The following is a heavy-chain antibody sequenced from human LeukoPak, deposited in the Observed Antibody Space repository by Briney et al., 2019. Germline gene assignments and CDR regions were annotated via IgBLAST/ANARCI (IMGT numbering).Heavy chain of an antibody. CDR3: AKEYDGY. Sequence: GMSLRLSCAASGFAFISYGMHWVRQAPGKGLEWVAVISKDGSDKKYADSVKGRFIISRDNSRNTLYLQMNSLRAEDTAVYYCAKEYDGYWGQGTLVTVSS. J-gene: IGHJ4*02. V-gene: IGHV3-30*18. D-gene: IGHD2-8*01. CDR1: GFAFISYG. CDR2: ISKDGSDK.